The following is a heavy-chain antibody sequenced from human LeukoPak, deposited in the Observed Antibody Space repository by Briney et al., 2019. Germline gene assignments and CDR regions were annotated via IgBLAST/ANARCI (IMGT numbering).Heavy chain of an antibody. CDR3: APLGGSAYSD. V-gene: IGHV3-53*01. J-gene: IGHJ4*02. Sequence: GGSLRLSCAASGFTVSDTFMGWVRQTPGRGLEWVSIIFNSGAAFYADSVKGRFTISRDNSKNTLYLQMNSLRAEDTAVYYCAPLGGSAYSDWGQGTLVTVSS. CDR1: GFTVSDTF. CDR2: IFNSGAA. D-gene: IGHD3-16*01.